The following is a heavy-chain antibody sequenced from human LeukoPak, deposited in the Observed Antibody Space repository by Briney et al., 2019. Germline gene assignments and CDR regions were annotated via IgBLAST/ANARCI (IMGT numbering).Heavy chain of an antibody. V-gene: IGHV3-7*01. CDR3: ARLGDNSGYFDY. J-gene: IGHJ4*02. D-gene: IGHD3-22*01. Sequence: GGSLRLSCAASGFTFGSYWMSWVRQAPGKGLEWVANIKQDGNEKYYVDSVKGRFTISRDNAKNSLYLQMNSLRADDTAVYYCARLGDNSGYFDYWGQGTLVTVSS. CDR2: IKQDGNEK. CDR1: GFTFGSYW.